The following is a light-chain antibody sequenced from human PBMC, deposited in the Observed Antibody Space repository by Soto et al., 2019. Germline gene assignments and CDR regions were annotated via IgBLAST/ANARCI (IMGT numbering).Light chain of an antibody. J-gene: IGLJ1*01. CDR3: TTFAPGRIYV. Sequence: QSALTQPASVSGSPGQSITISCSGASSDIGPYDYVSWYQHHPGRAPKLLIYEVSNRPSGVSYRFSGYKSGNTASLTISGLQAEDEGDYYCTTFAPGRIYVFGSGTKVTVL. CDR2: EVS. V-gene: IGLV2-14*01. CDR1: SSDIGPYDY.